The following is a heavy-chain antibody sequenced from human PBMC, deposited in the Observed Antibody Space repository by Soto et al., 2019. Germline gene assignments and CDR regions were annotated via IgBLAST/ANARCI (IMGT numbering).Heavy chain of an antibody. V-gene: IGHV4-39*01. CDR1: GGSISSSSYY. J-gene: IGHJ6*03. CDR2: IYYSGST. Sequence: QLQLQESGPGLVKPSETLSLTCTVSGGSISSSSYYWGWIRQPPGKGLEWIGSIYYSGSTYYNPSLKSRVTISVDTSKNQFSLKLSSVTAADTAVYYCARLGSGYDYGDYYYYMDVWGKGTTVTVSS. CDR3: ARLGSGYDYGDYYYYMDV. D-gene: IGHD5-12*01.